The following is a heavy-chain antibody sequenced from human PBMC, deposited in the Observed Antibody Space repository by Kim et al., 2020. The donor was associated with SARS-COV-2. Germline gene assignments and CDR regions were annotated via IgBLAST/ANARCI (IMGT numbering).Heavy chain of an antibody. Sequence: GGSLRLSCAASGFIFSRSVMHWVRQAPGKGLEWVARISHDGIYESYSDSVKGRFTISRDNSKNTLYLQMNTLESDDTAVYFCANDRSDTWSFDHCGQGT. CDR3: ANDRSDTWSFDH. J-gene: IGHJ4*02. CDR2: ISHDGIYE. V-gene: IGHV3-30*18. CDR1: GFIFSRSV.